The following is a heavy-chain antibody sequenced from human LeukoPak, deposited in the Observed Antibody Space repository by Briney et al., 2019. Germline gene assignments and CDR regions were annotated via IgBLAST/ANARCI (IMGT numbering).Heavy chain of an antibody. CDR2: ISAYNGNA. CDR1: GYTLTSHG. V-gene: IGHV1-18*01. Sequence: ASGKVSSQASGYTLTSHGTSWVRQAPGQGLEWMGWISAYNGNANYAQKLQGRVTMTTDTSTSTAFRELRSLRSDVTAVYCCAREGPFNRRFDPWGQGTLVTVSS. J-gene: IGHJ5*02. CDR3: AREGPFNRRFDP. D-gene: IGHD2/OR15-2a*01.